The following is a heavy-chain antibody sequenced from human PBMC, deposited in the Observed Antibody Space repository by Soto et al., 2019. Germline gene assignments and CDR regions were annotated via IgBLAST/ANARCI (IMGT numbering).Heavy chain of an antibody. D-gene: IGHD2-2*01. CDR1: GGTFSSYT. CDR2: IIPILGIA. J-gene: IGHJ4*02. CDR3: ARAPPGSTREPFDY. Sequence: QVQLVQSGAEVKKPGSSVKVSCTASGGTFSSYTISWVRQAPGQGLEWMGRIIPILGIANYAQKFQGRVTITADKSTSTAYMELSSLRSEDTAMYYCARAPPGSTREPFDYWGQGTLVTVSS. V-gene: IGHV1-69*02.